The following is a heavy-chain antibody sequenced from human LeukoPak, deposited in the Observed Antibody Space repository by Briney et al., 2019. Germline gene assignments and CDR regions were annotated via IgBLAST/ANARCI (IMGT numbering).Heavy chain of an antibody. CDR1: GGSISSYY. V-gene: IGHV4-59*12. D-gene: IGHD6-13*01. CDR3: ARDLAAAGSFDP. J-gene: IGHJ5*02. CDR2: IYYSGST. Sequence: KPSETLSLTCTVSGGSISSYYWSWIRQPPGKGLEWIGYIYYSGSTFYNPSLKSRISMSVDTSKNQFSLKLNSVTAADTAVYYCARDLAAAGSFDPWGQGTLVTVSS.